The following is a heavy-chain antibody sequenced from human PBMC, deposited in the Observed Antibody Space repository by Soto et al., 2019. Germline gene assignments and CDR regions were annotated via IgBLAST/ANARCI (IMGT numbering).Heavy chain of an antibody. V-gene: IGHV3-66*01. CDR2: IYSGGST. CDR3: ASFGVAAAGRAY. CDR1: GFTVSSNY. J-gene: IGHJ4*02. Sequence: EVQLVESGGGLVQPGGSLRLSCAASGFTVSSNYMSWVRQAPGKGLEWVTVIYSGGSTYYADSVKGRFTISRDNSKNTLYLQMNSLRAEDTAVYYCASFGVAAAGRAYWGQGTLVTVSS. D-gene: IGHD6-13*01.